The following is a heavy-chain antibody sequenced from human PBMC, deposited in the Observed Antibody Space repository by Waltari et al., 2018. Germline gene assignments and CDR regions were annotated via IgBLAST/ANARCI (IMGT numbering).Heavy chain of an antibody. V-gene: IGHV7-4-1*02. Sequence: QVQLVHSGSELKKPGASVKISCKASGYIFTSYAINWVRQAPGQGLELMGWIITSTGNPTYAQGFTGRFVFSLDTSVSTAYLEINNLKAEDTAVYYCTREVVPAATIVVNWFDPWGQGTLVTVSS. CDR1: GYIFTSYA. J-gene: IGHJ5*02. CDR3: TREVVPAATIVVNWFDP. D-gene: IGHD2-2*01. CDR2: IITSTGNP.